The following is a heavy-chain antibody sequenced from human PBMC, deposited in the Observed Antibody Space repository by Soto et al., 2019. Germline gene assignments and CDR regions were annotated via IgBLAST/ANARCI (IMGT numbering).Heavy chain of an antibody. J-gene: IGHJ5*02. CDR2: ISSSSSTI. Sequence: GGSLRLSCAASGFTCSSYSRNWVRQAPGKGLEWVSYISSSSSTIYYADSVKGRFTISRDNAKNSLYLQMNSLRAEDTAVYYCARGAYLNWFDPWGQGTLVPVSS. V-gene: IGHV3-48*01. CDR3: ARGAYLNWFDP. CDR1: GFTCSSYS.